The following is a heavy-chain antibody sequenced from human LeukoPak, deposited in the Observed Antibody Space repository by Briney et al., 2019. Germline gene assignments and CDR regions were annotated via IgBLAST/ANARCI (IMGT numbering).Heavy chain of an antibody. CDR1: GFTFSNYA. CDR3: ARAGALRPDY. V-gene: IGHV3-23*01. CDR2: ISGSGGNT. J-gene: IGHJ4*02. Sequence: GGSLRLSCAASGFTFSNYAMNWVRQAPGKGLEWVSAISGSGGNTYYADSVKGRFTISRGNSKNTLFLQMYSLRAEDTAVYYCARAGALRPDYWGQGTLVTVSS.